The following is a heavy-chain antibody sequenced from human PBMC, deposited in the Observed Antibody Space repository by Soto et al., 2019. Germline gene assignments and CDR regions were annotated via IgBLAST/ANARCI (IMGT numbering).Heavy chain of an antibody. V-gene: IGHV4-61*05. CDR2: IYYSGST. Sequence: PSETLSLTCTVSGGSISSSSYYWSWIRQPPGKGLEWIGYIYYSGSTNYNPSLKSRVTISVDTSKNQFSLKLSSVTAADTAVYYCARSPILEVNGYSYGWYYYMDVWGKGTTVTVSS. D-gene: IGHD5-18*01. J-gene: IGHJ6*03. CDR1: GGSISSSSYY. CDR3: ARSPILEVNGYSYGWYYYMDV.